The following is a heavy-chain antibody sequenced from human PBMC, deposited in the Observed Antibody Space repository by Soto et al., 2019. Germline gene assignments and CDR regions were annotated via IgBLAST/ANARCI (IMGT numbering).Heavy chain of an antibody. Sequence: SQTLSLTCAISGDSVSSNSAAWNWIRQSPSRGLEWLGRTYYRSKWYNDYAVSVKSRITINPDTSKNQFSLQLNSVTPEDTAVYYCARDLRVSMVRGANYYYVMDVWGQGTTVTVSS. D-gene: IGHD3-10*01. CDR1: GDSVSSNSAA. CDR2: TYYRSKWYN. J-gene: IGHJ6*02. V-gene: IGHV6-1*01. CDR3: ARDLRVSMVRGANYYYVMDV.